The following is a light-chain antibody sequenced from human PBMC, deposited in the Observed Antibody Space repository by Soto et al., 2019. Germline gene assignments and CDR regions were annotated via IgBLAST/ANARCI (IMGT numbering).Light chain of an antibody. Sequence: DIQMTQSPSSLSASVGDRVTITCRASQSISSYLNWYQQKPGKAPKLLIYAASSLQSGVPSRFSRSGSGTDFTLTISSLQREDFVTYYCQQSSSTPLYTFGQGTMLEIK. CDR1: QSISSY. V-gene: IGKV1-39*01. CDR2: AAS. J-gene: IGKJ2*01. CDR3: QQSSSTPLYT.